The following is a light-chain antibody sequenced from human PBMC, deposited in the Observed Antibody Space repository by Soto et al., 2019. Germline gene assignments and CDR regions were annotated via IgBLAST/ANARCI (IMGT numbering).Light chain of an antibody. Sequence: QSALTQPASVSGSPGQSITISCTGTSSDIGGHDFVSWYQQHPAKAPRLIISEVTNRPSGVSNRFSGSKSGNTASLTISGLQSEDETHYYCATWDGSLNGVVFGGGTKLTVL. V-gene: IGLV2-14*01. CDR1: SSDIGGHDF. CDR3: ATWDGSLNGVV. J-gene: IGLJ2*01. CDR2: EVT.